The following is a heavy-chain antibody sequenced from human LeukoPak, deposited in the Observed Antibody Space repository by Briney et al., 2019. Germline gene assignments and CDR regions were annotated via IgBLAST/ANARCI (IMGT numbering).Heavy chain of an antibody. CDR1: GFTFSNSA. V-gene: IGHV3-30*04. CDR3: ARDFSGGDFWSGYFLWSMGHNMDV. J-gene: IGHJ6*03. Sequence: GGSLRLSCAASGFTFSNSAMHWVRQAPGKGLEWVAVILYDGSDKNYADSVKGRFTISRDNSKNTVYLQMNSLRAEDTAVYYCARDFSGGDFWSGYFLWSMGHNMDVWGKGATVTVSS. CDR2: ILYDGSDK. D-gene: IGHD3-3*01.